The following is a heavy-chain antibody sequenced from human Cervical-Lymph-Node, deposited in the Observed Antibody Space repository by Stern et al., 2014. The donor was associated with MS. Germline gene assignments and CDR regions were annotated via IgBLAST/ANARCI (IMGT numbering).Heavy chain of an antibody. V-gene: IGHV7-4-1*02. CDR1: GYTLTNYP. D-gene: IGHD5-18*01. J-gene: IGHJ4*02. CDR2: INTKTGNS. CDR3: ARDFVDTAMITRSDYLDS. Sequence: VQLVESGSELKEPGASVKGSCKASGYTLTNYPMNWVRQAPGQGLEWMGWINTKTGNSTYAQGFKGRFVFSLDTSVSTAYLHISSLKAEDTAVYYCARDFVDTAMITRSDYLDSWGQGTLVTVSS.